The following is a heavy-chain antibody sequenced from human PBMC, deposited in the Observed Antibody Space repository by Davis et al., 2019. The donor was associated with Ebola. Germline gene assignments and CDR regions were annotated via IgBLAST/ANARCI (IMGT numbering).Heavy chain of an antibody. D-gene: IGHD3-22*01. CDR3: ARLAYYYDSSGYYGRGGFDY. CDR2: IYYSGST. Sequence: GSLRLSCTVSGGSVSSGSYYWSWIRQPPGKGLEWIGYIYYSGSTNYNPSLKSRVTISVDTSKNQFSLKLSSVTAADTAVYYCARLAYYYDSSGYYGRGGFDYWGQGTLVTVSS. CDR1: GGSVSSGSYY. V-gene: IGHV4-61*01. J-gene: IGHJ4*02.